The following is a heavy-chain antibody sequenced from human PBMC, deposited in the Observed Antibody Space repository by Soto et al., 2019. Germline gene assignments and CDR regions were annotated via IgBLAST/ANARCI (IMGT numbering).Heavy chain of an antibody. Sequence: PSETLSLTCAVSSFSISSGYYWGWVRQPPGKGLEWIGSIYHSGTTNYNPSLKSRVTISLDKSENQFSLKVTSLTAADTAVYYCASRDPGTSVDYWGQGTLVTVSS. D-gene: IGHD1-7*01. CDR1: SFSISSGYY. CDR2: IYHSGTT. CDR3: ASRDPGTSVDY. J-gene: IGHJ4*02. V-gene: IGHV4-38-2*01.